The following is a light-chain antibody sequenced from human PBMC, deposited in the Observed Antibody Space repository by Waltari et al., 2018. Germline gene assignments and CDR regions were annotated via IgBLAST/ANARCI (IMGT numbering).Light chain of an antibody. V-gene: IGKV1-5*03. J-gene: IGKJ2*01. CDR1: QSISSW. Sequence: DIQMTQSPSTLSASVGDRVTITCRASQSISSWLAWYQQKPGKVPKLLIYQVSSLQSGVPSRFSGSGSGTEFTLTISGLQPDDFATYYCQQYNSYPYTFGQGTKLEI. CDR3: QQYNSYPYT. CDR2: QVS.